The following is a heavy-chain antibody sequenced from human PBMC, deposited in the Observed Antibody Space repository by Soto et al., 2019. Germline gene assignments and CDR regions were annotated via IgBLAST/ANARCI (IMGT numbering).Heavy chain of an antibody. J-gene: IGHJ3*02. CDR3: ARGVRSGATGAFDI. V-gene: IGHV3-33*08. Sequence: GGSLRLSCAASGFTFSSYGMHWVRQAPGKGLEWVAVIWNDGSNKYYADSVKGRFTISRDNSKNTLYLQMNSLRAEDTAVYYCARGVRSGATGAFDIWGQGTMVTVSS. D-gene: IGHD1-26*01. CDR2: IWNDGSNK. CDR1: GFTFSSYG.